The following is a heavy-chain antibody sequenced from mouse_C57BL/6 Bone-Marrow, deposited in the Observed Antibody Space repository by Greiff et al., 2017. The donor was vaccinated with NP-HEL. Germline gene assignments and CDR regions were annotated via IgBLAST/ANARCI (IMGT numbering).Heavy chain of an antibody. V-gene: IGHV1-42*01. J-gene: IGHJ3*01. Sequence: EVQLQQSGPELVKPGASVKISCKASGYSFTGYYMNWVKQSPEKSLEWIGEINPSTGGTTYNQKFKAKATLTVDKSSSTAYMQLKSLTAEDSAVYYCARPTEGSYWGQGTLVTVSA. CDR1: GYSFTGYY. CDR3: ARPTEGSY. CDR2: INPSTGGT.